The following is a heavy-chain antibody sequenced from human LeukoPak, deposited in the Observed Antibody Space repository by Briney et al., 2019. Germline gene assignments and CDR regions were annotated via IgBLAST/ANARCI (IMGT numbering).Heavy chain of an antibody. D-gene: IGHD3-22*01. Sequence: SETLSLTCAVYGGSFSGYYWSWIRQPPGKGLEWIGEINHSGSTNYNPSLKSRVTISVDASKNQFSLKLSSVTAADTAVYYCASRATYYYDSSGYWGDYWGQGTLVTVSS. V-gene: IGHV4-34*01. CDR1: GGSFSGYY. CDR2: INHSGST. J-gene: IGHJ4*02. CDR3: ASRATYYYDSSGYWGDY.